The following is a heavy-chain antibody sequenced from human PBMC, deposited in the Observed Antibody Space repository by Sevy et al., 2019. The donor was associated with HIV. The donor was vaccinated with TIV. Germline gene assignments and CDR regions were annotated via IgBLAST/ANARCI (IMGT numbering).Heavy chain of an antibody. Sequence: GGSLKISCAAYGFTFSSYSMNWVRQAPGKGLEWVSSISSSSSYIYYAGSVKDRLTISRDNAKNSLYLQMNSPRAEDTAAYDCARDPEGATTRSGRELIDSWGQGTLVTVSS. CDR3: ARDPEGATTRSGRELIDS. J-gene: IGHJ4*02. V-gene: IGHV3-21*01. D-gene: IGHD1-26*01. CDR2: ISSSSSYI. CDR1: GFTFSSYS.